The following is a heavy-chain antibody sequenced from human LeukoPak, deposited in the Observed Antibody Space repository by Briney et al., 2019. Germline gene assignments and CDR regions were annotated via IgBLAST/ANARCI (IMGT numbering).Heavy chain of an antibody. CDR2: IGSSSSYI. CDR3: ARDMAAAGQDY. Sequence: GGSLRLSCAASGFTFSSYSMNWVRQAPGKGLEWVSSIGSSSSYIYYADSVKGRFTISRDNAKNSLYLQMNSLRAEDTAVYYCARDMAAAGQDYWGQGTLVTVSS. CDR1: GFTFSSYS. J-gene: IGHJ4*02. D-gene: IGHD6-13*01. V-gene: IGHV3-21*01.